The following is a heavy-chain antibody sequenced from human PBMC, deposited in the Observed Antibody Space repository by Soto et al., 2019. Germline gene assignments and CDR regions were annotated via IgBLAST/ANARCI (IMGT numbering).Heavy chain of an antibody. J-gene: IGHJ6*02. D-gene: IGHD5-12*01. CDR1: GGSISSGGYS. CDR3: ARRRGFPYYYGMDV. CDR2: IYHSGST. V-gene: IGHV4-30-2*01. Sequence: PSETLSLTCAVSGGSISSGGYSWSWIRQPPGKGLEWIGYIYHSGSTYYNPSLKGRVTISVDRSKNQFSLKLSSVTAADTAVYYCARRRGFPYYYGMDVWGQGTTVTVSS.